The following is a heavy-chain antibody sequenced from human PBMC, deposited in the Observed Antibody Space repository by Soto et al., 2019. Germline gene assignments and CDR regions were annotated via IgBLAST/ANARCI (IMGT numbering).Heavy chain of an antibody. V-gene: IGHV4-59*01. D-gene: IGHD7-27*01. Sequence: SETLSLTCTVSGGSISSYYWSWIRQPPGKGLEWIGYIYYSGSTNYNPSLKSRVTISVDTSKNQFSLKLSSVTAADTAVYYCAGAWGAYYYYYGMDVWGQGTTVTVS. CDR2: IYYSGST. CDR1: GGSISSYY. CDR3: AGAWGAYYYYYGMDV. J-gene: IGHJ6*02.